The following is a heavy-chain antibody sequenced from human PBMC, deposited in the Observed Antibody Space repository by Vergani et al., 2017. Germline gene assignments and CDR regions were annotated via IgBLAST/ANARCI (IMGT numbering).Heavy chain of an antibody. Sequence: QVQLVQSGAEVKKPGASVKVSCKASGYTFTGYYMHWVRQAPGQGLEWMGGIIPIIRLATSAQKFQDRVKITGDTSTNTVYMEMNNLRSEDTAVYYCARVSPGDNSGWEPFDYWGQGTLVTVSS. V-gene: IGHV1-2*02. CDR1: GYTFTGYY. CDR3: ARVSPGDNSGWEPFDY. D-gene: IGHD6-19*01. J-gene: IGHJ4*02. CDR2: IIPIIRLA.